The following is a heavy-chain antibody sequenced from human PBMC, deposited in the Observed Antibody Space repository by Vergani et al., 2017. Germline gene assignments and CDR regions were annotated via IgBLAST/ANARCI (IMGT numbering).Heavy chain of an antibody. CDR3: ARGTRGSRGRFDY. CDR2: INHSGST. V-gene: IGHV4-34*01. D-gene: IGHD2-15*01. Sequence: QVQLQQWGAGLLKPSETLSLTCAIYGGSFSGYYWSWIRQPPGKGLGWIGEINHSGSTNYNPSLKSRVTISVDTSKNQFSLKLSSVTAADTAVYYCARGTRGSRGRFDYWGQGTLVTVSS. J-gene: IGHJ4*02. CDR1: GGSFSGYY.